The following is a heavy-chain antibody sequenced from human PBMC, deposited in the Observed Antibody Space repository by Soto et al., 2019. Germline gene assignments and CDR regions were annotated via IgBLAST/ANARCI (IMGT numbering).Heavy chain of an antibody. CDR2: IYYSGST. Sequence: QVQLQESGPGLVKPSQTLSLTCSVSSGSISNNTYYWTWIRQHPGKDLEWLGYIYYSGSTFYNPSLGSRLTISVDTSKNQSSRKLTSVTASDTAIYFCARVATSGMHFYVDSWGQGALVTVSS. CDR1: SGSISNNTYY. J-gene: IGHJ4*02. V-gene: IGHV4-31*03. CDR3: ARVATSGMHFYVDS.